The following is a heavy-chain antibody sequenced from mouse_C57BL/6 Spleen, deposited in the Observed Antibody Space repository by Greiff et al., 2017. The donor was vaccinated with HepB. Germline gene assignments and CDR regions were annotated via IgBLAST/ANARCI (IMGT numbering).Heavy chain of an antibody. CDR1: GYAFSSSW. CDR2: IYPGDGDT. D-gene: IGHD2-5*01. Sequence: VQLQESGPELVKPGASVKISCKASGYAFSSSWMNWVKQRPGKGLEWIGRIYPGDGDTNYNGKFKGKATLTADKSSSTAYMQLSSLTSEDSAVYFCAGSKAFDYAVDYWGQGTSVTVSS. J-gene: IGHJ4*01. V-gene: IGHV1-82*01. CDR3: AGSKAFDYAVDY.